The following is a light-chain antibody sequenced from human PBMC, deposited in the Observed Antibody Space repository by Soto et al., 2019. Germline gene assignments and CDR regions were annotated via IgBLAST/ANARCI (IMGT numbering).Light chain of an antibody. V-gene: IGKV1-5*01. Sequence: DIQLTQSPSTLSAAVGDSFTLTCRASQNIRNLLAWYQQKPGKAPKPLIYDASTLKTGVPSRFSGSGSGSEFNFTITGLQPDDFATYFCQQYKTYATFCQGTRLEIK. CDR3: QQYKTYAT. CDR1: QNIRNL. CDR2: DAS. J-gene: IGKJ5*01.